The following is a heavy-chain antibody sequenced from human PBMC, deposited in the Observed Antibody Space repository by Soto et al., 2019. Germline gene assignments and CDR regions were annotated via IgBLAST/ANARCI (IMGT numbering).Heavy chain of an antibody. CDR3: ARMSATGTRWFDP. CDR1: GGSFSSGAYP. Sequence: QVQLQESGPGLVKPSQTLSLTCTVSGGSFSSGAYPWSWVRQHPGQGLEWIESISYRGITYSNPSLKSRLSMSVDTSKNQLSLNLTSVTAADTAVYHCARMSATGTRWFDPWGQGTLVTVSS. CDR2: ISYRGIT. J-gene: IGHJ5*02. V-gene: IGHV4-31*03. D-gene: IGHD6-13*01.